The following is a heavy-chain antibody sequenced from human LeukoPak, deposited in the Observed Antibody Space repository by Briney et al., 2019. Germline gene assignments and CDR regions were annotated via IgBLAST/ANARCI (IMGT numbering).Heavy chain of an antibody. J-gene: IGHJ4*02. CDR2: ISSDSRMI. V-gene: IGHV3-48*02. D-gene: IGHD5-18*01. CDR1: GFTFSSFS. Sequence: PGGSLRLSCAVSGFTFSSFSMTWVRQAPGKGLEWVSYISSDSRMIYYADSVKGRFSISRDNAKNTLYLHMNSLKDEDTAVYYCARDRDTSMVKGYWGQGTLVTVSS. CDR3: ARDRDTSMVKGY.